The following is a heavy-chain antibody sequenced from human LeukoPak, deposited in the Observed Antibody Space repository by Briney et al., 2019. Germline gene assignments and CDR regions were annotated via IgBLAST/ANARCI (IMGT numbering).Heavy chain of an antibody. D-gene: IGHD6-13*01. CDR1: GYTFTSYD. Sequence: ASVKVSCKASGYTFTSYDINWVRQATGQGLEWMGWMNPNSGNTGYAQKFLGRVTMTRNTSISTAYMELSSLRSEDTAVYYCARGFPRAYSSSWYYFDYWGQGTLVTVSS. CDR3: ARGFPRAYSSSWYYFDY. J-gene: IGHJ4*02. CDR2: MNPNSGNT. V-gene: IGHV1-8*01.